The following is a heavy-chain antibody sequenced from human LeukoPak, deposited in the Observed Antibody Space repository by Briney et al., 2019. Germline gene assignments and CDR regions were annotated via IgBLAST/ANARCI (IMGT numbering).Heavy chain of an antibody. CDR3: ARDDFRGRTPFDY. V-gene: IGHV3-48*01. Sequence: GGSLRLSCAASGFTFSSYSMNWVRQAPGKGLAWVSYISSSSSTIYYADSVKGRFIISRDNAKNSLYLQMNSLRAEGTAVYYCARDDFRGRTPFDYWGQGTLVTVSS. CDR1: GFTFSSYS. J-gene: IGHJ4*02. D-gene: IGHD3-10*01. CDR2: ISSSSSTI.